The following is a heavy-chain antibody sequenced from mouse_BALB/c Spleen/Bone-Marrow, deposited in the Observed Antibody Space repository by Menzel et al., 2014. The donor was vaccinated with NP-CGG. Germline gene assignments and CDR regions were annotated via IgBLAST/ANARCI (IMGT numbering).Heavy chain of an antibody. J-gene: IGHJ3*01. V-gene: IGHV5-6*01. D-gene: IGHD2-4*01. Sequence: EVKLMESGGDLVTPGGSLTLSCAASGFTFSSYGMSWVRQPADKRLEWGATISSGGSFIYYLARVKGRFTISRDNAKNPLYLQMSSLKSENTAMYYCARPYDFGAWFAYWGQGTRLTVSA. CDR3: ARPYDFGAWFAY. CDR2: ISSGGSFI. CDR1: GFTFSSYG.